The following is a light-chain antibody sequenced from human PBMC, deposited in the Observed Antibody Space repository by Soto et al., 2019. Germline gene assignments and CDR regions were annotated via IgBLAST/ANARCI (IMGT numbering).Light chain of an antibody. CDR3: QQYGSSYT. CDR2: GAS. V-gene: IGKV3-20*01. Sequence: IVLTQSPGTLSLSPGERATLSCRASQSVSSSYLAWYQQKPGQAPRLLIYGASSRATGIPDRFSGSGSGTDFTLTISRLEPEDFAVYYCQQYGSSYTFGQGTKV. CDR1: QSVSSSY. J-gene: IGKJ2*01.